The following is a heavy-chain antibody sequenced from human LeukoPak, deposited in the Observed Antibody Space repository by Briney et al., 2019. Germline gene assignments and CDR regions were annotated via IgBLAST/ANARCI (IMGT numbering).Heavy chain of an antibody. CDR2: ISYDGSNK. CDR1: GFTFSSYG. J-gene: IGHJ4*02. Sequence: GRSLRLSCAASGFTFSSYGMHWVRQAPGKGLEWVAVISYDGSNKYYADSVKGRFTISRDNSKNTLYLQMNSLRAEDTAVYYCAKGKVGVLWFGEFPTLDYWGQGTLVTVSS. CDR3: AKGKVGVLWFGEFPTLDY. D-gene: IGHD3-10*01. V-gene: IGHV3-30*18.